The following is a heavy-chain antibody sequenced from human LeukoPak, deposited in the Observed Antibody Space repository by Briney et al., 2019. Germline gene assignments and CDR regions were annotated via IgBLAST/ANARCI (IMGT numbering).Heavy chain of an antibody. V-gene: IGHV3-53*01. CDR1: GFTVSSNY. CDR2: IYSGGST. Sequence: GGSLRLSCAASGFTVSSNYMSWVRQAPGKGLEWVSVIYSGGSTYYADSVKGRFTISRDNSKNTLYLQMNSLRAEDTAVYYCARGLVPHSSYWQWFDPWGQGTLVTVSS. J-gene: IGHJ5*02. CDR3: ARGLVPHSSYWQWFDP. D-gene: IGHD3-22*01.